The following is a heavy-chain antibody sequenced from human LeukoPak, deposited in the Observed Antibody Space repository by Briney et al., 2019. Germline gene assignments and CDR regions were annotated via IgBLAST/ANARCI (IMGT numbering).Heavy chain of an antibody. CDR1: GFTFSSYA. CDR2: ISYDGSNK. J-gene: IGHJ4*02. CDR3: AATLRYGHCGKFGS. Sequence: GGSLRLSCAASGFTFSSYAMHWVRQAPGKGLEWVAGISYDGSNKYYADSVKGRFAISKDNSKNTVYLQMNSLRAEDTAVYYCAATLRYGHCGKFGSGGWGTLVTVS. V-gene: IGHV3-30*03. D-gene: IGHD4-17*01.